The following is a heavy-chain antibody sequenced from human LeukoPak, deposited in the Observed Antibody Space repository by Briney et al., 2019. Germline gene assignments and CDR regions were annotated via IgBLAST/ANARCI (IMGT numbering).Heavy chain of an antibody. J-gene: IGHJ5*02. Sequence: GASVKVSCKASGGTFSSYAISWVRQAPGQGLEWMVRIIPILGIANYAQKFQGRVTITADKSTSTAYMELSSLRSEDTAVYYCARGRSVQEGFWFDPWGQGTLVTVSS. CDR3: ARGRSVQEGFWFDP. V-gene: IGHV1-69*04. D-gene: IGHD3-10*01. CDR1: GGTFSSYA. CDR2: IIPILGIA.